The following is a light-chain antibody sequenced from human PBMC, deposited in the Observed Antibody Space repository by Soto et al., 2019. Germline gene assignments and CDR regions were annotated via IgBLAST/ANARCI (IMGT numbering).Light chain of an antibody. CDR2: GAS. CDR1: QSVSSN. J-gene: IGKJ3*01. Sequence: DIVMTQSPATLSVSPGERATLSCRASQSVSSNLAWYQQKPGQAPRLLIYGASTRATGIPARFSGSGSGTEFTLTISRLQSENFALYYWQHYNNWRVTFGPGTNMDIK. CDR3: QHYNNWRVT. V-gene: IGKV3-15*01.